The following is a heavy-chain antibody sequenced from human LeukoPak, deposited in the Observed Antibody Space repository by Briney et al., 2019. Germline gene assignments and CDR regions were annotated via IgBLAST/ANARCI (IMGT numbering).Heavy chain of an antibody. CDR1: GFTFSSYS. CDR3: AIDYYDSTHPYGMDL. J-gene: IGHJ6*02. Sequence: GGSLRLSCAASGFTFSSYSMTWVRQAPGKGLEWVSSISNSSSYIYYTDSVKGRFTISRDNAKNSLYLQMNSLRAEDTAVYYCAIDYYDSTHPYGMDLWGQGTTVTVSS. V-gene: IGHV3-21*01. D-gene: IGHD3-22*01. CDR2: ISNSSSYI.